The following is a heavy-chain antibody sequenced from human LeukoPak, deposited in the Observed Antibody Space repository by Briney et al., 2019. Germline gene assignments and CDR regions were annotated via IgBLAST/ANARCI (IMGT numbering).Heavy chain of an antibody. V-gene: IGHV3-30*04. J-gene: IGHJ4*02. D-gene: IGHD6-6*01. Sequence: PGGSLRLSCAASGFTFSSYAMHWVRQAPGKGLEWVAVISYDGSNKYYADSVKGRFTISRDNSKNTLYLQMNSLRAEDTAVYYCAEGEYSSPPLDYWGQGTLVTVSS. CDR2: ISYDGSNK. CDR3: AEGEYSSPPLDY. CDR1: GFTFSSYA.